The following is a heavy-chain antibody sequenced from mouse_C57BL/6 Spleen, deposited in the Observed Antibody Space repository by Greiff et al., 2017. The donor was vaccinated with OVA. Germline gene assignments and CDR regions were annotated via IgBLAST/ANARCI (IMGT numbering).Heavy chain of an antibody. J-gene: IGHJ3*01. CDR1: GFTFSDYG. Sequence: EVKLMESGGGLVKPGGSLKLSCAASGFTFSDYGMHWVRQAPEKGLEWVAYISSGSSTIYYADTVKGRFTISRDNAKNTPFLQMTSLRSEDTAMYYCARGTIYDYGGGFAYWGQGTLVTVSA. CDR3: ARGTIYDYGGGFAY. D-gene: IGHD2-4*01. V-gene: IGHV5-17*01. CDR2: ISSGSSTI.